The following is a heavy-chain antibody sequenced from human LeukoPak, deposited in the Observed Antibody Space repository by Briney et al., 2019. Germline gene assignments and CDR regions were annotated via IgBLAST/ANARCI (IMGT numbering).Heavy chain of an antibody. CDR3: AKDLRYSGYDLLAFDI. J-gene: IGHJ3*02. CDR1: GYTFTSYD. CDR2: MNPNSGNT. V-gene: IGHV1-8*01. D-gene: IGHD5-12*01. Sequence: ASVKVSCTASGYTFTSYDINWVRQATGQGLEWMGWMNPNSGNTGYAQKFQGRVTMTRNTSICTAYMELSSLRSEDTAVYYCAKDLRYSGYDLLAFDIWGQGTMVTVSS.